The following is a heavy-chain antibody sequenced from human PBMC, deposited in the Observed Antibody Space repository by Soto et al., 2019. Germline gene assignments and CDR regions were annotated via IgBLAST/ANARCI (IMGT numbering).Heavy chain of an antibody. CDR1: GGSISSSNW. CDR2: IYHSGST. CDR3: AREQQQLEQGYNWFDP. D-gene: IGHD6-13*01. Sequence: PSETLSLTCAVSGGSISSSNWCCWVLQPPGKGLEWIGEIYHSGSTNYNPSLKSRVTISVDKSKNQFSLKLSSVTAADTAVYYCAREQQQLEQGYNWFDPWGQGTLVTVS. V-gene: IGHV4-4*02. J-gene: IGHJ5*02.